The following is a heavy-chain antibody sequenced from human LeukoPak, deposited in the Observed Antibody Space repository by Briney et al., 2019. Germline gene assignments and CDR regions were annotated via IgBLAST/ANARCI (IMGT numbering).Heavy chain of an antibody. J-gene: IGHJ4*02. D-gene: IGHD4-11*01. CDR2: IRSKLYGETT. V-gene: IGHV3-49*04. CDR1: GLTFGEYD. Sequence: GGSLRLSCAVSGLTFGEYDMSWVRQAPGKGLEWVGLIRSKLYGETTDYAASVQGRFTMSRDDGKRTAFLQMNNLKTEDTAVYYCYRAGNDYNNYDYPLWGQGTLVTVAS. CDR3: YRAGNDYNNYDYPL.